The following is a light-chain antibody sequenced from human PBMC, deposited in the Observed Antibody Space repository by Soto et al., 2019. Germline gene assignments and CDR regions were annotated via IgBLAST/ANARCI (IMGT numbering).Light chain of an antibody. J-gene: IGKJ1*01. CDR3: QQYGSSPWT. CDR1: QRVSSND. V-gene: IGKV3D-20*01. Sequence: QTPPVLTVSHGDTATLSCSTQRVSSNDLAWYQQTPGLAPRLLIYGASSRATGIPDRFSGSASGADFTLSISSLEPEDFAVYYCQQYGSSPWTFGQGTKVDIK. CDR2: GAS.